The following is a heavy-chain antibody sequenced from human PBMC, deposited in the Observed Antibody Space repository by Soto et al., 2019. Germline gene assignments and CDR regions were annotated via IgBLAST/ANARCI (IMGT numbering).Heavy chain of an antibody. Sequence: SETLSLTCTVSGGSISSYYWSWIRQPPGKGLEWIGYIYYSGSTNYNPSLKSRVTISVDTSKNQFSLKLSSVTVADTAVYYCARADYDFWSGYPYWFDPWGQGTLVT. J-gene: IGHJ5*02. CDR3: ARADYDFWSGYPYWFDP. V-gene: IGHV4-59*01. CDR2: IYYSGST. CDR1: GGSISSYY. D-gene: IGHD3-3*01.